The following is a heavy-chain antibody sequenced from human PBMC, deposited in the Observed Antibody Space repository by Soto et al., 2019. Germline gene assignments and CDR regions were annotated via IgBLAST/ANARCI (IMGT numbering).Heavy chain of an antibody. Sequence: QVQLVESGGGXXXXXXXXRLSCAASGFTFSSYAMHWVRQAPGKGLEWVAVISYDGSNKYYADSVKGRFTISRDNSKNTLYLQRNSLRAEDTAVYYCARETMVRGWGYGMDVWGQGTTVTVSS. CDR1: GFTFSSYA. V-gene: IGHV3-30-3*01. J-gene: IGHJ6*02. D-gene: IGHD3-10*01. CDR3: ARETMVRGWGYGMDV. CDR2: ISYDGSNK.